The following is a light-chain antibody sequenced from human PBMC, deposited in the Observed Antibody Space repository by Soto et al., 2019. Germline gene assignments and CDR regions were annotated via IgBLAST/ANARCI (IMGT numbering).Light chain of an antibody. J-gene: IGLJ1*01. CDR1: SSDVGAYDC. V-gene: IGLV2-14*01. Sequence: QSVLTQPPSSSGSPGQSVTISCTGTSSDVGAYDCVSWYRQHPGKAPQLIIYEVSNRPSGVSNRFSGSKSGNTASLTISGLQAEDEDDYYCSSYTTSSTRVFGTGTKVKVL. CDR2: EVS. CDR3: SSYTTSSTRV.